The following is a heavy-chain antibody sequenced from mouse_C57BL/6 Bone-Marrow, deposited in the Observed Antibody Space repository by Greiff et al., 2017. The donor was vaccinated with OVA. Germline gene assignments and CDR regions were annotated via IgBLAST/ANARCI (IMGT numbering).Heavy chain of an antibody. Sequence: VQLQQSGPELVKPGASVKMSCKASGYTFTDYNMHWVKQSHGKSLEWIGYINPNNGGTSYNQKFKGKATLTVNKSSSTAYMALRSLTSEDSAVYYCARGFITTPRWYFDVWGTGTTVTVSS. D-gene: IGHD1-1*01. CDR1: GYTFTDYN. CDR3: ARGFITTPRWYFDV. V-gene: IGHV1-22*01. CDR2: INPNNGGT. J-gene: IGHJ1*03.